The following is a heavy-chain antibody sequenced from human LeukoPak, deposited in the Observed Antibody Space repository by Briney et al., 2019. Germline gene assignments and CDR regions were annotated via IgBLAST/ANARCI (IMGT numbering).Heavy chain of an antibody. CDR3: AKEVGRYFDWTHTYFDY. D-gene: IGHD3-9*01. V-gene: IGHV3-23*01. CDR1: GFTFSSYA. CDR2: IRGSGGST. J-gene: IGHJ4*02. Sequence: PGGSLRLSCAASGFTFSSYAMSWVRQAPGKGLEWVSAIRGSGGSTYYAGSVKGRFSISRDNSKNTLYLQMNILIAEDTAIYYCAKEVGRYFDWTHTYFDYWGQGTLVTVSS.